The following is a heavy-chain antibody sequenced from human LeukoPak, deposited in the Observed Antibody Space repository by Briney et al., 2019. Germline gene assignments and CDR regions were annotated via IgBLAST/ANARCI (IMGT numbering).Heavy chain of an antibody. CDR2: ISSSGSTK. Sequence: PGGSLRLSCAASGFTFSDYYMSWIHQAPGKGLEWGVYISSSGSTKYYADSVKGRFTISRDNAKNSLYLQMNSLRAEDTAVYYCARERYGGNGDLDYWGQRTLVTVSS. J-gene: IGHJ4*02. CDR1: GFTFSDYY. V-gene: IGHV3-11*01. D-gene: IGHD4-23*01. CDR3: ARERYGGNGDLDY.